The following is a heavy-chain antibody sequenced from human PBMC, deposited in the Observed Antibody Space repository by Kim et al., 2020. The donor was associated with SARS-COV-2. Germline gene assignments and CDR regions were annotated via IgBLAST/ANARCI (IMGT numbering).Heavy chain of an antibody. CDR1: GYTFTSYG. Sequence: ASVKVSCKASGYTFTSYGISWVRQAPGQGLEWMGWISAYNGNTNYAQKLQGRVTMTTDTSTSTAYMELRSLRSDDTAVYYCARSRRNGGGYCSGGSCYRLDYWGQGTLVTVSS. CDR3: ARSRRNGGGYCSGGSCYRLDY. D-gene: IGHD2-15*01. CDR2: ISAYNGNT. V-gene: IGHV1-18*01. J-gene: IGHJ4*02.